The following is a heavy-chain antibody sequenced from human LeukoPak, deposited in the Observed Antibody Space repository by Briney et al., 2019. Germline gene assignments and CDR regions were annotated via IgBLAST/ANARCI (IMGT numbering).Heavy chain of an antibody. CDR3: ARSHCSTSTCDTTCFQF. CDR2: INLNSGGT. Sequence: ASVKVSCKASGYTFTGYYIQWLRQAPGQGLEWLGWINLNSGGTRYPQKFQGRVTMTRDTSISTAYMELSRLRSDDTAMYYCARSHCSTSTCDTTCFQFWGQGTQVTVSS. J-gene: IGHJ4*02. D-gene: IGHD2-2*01. V-gene: IGHV1-2*02. CDR1: GYTFTGYY.